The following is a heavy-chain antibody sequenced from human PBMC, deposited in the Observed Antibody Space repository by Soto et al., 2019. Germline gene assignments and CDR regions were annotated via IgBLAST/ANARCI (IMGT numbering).Heavy chain of an antibody. CDR3: ATDPARWWLVRESWFDP. CDR1: GFTFSSYA. CDR2: ISGSGGST. D-gene: IGHD6-19*01. J-gene: IGHJ5*02. V-gene: IGHV3-23*01. Sequence: QAGGSLRLSCAASGFTFSSYAMSWVRQAPGKGLEWVSAISGSGGSTYYADSVKGRFTISRDNSKNTLYLQMNSLRAEDTAVYYCATDPARWWLVRESWFDPWGQGTLATVSS.